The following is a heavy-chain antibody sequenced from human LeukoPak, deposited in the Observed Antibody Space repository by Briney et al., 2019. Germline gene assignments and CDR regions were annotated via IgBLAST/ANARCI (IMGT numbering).Heavy chain of an antibody. CDR1: GYSFTSYW. D-gene: IGHD6-13*01. Sequence: GESLKISCKGSGYSFTSYWIGWVRQMPGKGLGWMGIIYPGDSDTRYSPSFQGQVTISADKSISTAYLQWSSLKASDTAMYYCARHIRIAARPYYYYYMDVWGKGTTVTVSS. CDR2: IYPGDSDT. J-gene: IGHJ6*03. CDR3: ARHIRIAARPYYYYYMDV. V-gene: IGHV5-51*01.